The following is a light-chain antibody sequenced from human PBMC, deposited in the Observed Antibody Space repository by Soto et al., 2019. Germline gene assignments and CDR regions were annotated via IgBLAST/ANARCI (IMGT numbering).Light chain of an antibody. V-gene: IGLV2-23*02. CDR2: EVT. CDR1: ISDVGSYNL. Sequence: QSALTQPASVSGSPGQSITISCAGTISDVGSYNLVSWYQQYPGKAPKLMIYEVTKRPSGVSNRFSGSKSAAYTAFLTVSGLQAEDEADYYCCSYAGNSIWMFGGGTK. J-gene: IGLJ3*02. CDR3: CSYAGNSIWM.